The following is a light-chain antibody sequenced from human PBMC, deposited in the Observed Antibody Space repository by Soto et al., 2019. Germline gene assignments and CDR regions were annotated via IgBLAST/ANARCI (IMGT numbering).Light chain of an antibody. Sequence: EVVLTQSPDTLSLSVGERASLSCRARQSISSNFLAWYQQKPGQAPRLLIYSASTRATGVPDRFSGSGSGTHFTLTITRLEPEDFAIYICQNYNLSFGPGTKVDIK. CDR1: QSISSNF. CDR2: SAS. J-gene: IGKJ3*01. V-gene: IGKV3-20*01. CDR3: QNYNLS.